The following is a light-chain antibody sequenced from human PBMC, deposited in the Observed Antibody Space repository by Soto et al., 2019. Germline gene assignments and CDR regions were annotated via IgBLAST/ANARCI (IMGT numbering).Light chain of an antibody. CDR3: SSYTSTSTPLI. V-gene: IGLV2-14*01. CDR2: EVT. Sequence: QLVLTQPASVSGSPGQSITISCSGSSSDIGAYDYVSWYQQHPGKAPKLLIYEVTSRPSGVSHRFSGSKSGNTASLSISGLQLEDDADYYCSSYTSTSTPLIFGGGTKLTVL. CDR1: SSDIGAYDY. J-gene: IGLJ2*01.